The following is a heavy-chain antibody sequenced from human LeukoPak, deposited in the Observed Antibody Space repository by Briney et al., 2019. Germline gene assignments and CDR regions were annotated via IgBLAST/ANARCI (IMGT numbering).Heavy chain of an antibody. J-gene: IGHJ6*03. Sequence: PGGSLRLSCAASGFTFSSYAMSWVRQAPGKGLEWVSAISGSGGSTCYADSVKGRFTISRDNSKNTLYLQMNSLRAEDTAVYYCAKDLWSAPYSSIIYYYYMDVWGKGTTVTVSS. CDR1: GFTFSSYA. D-gene: IGHD4-11*01. V-gene: IGHV3-23*01. CDR2: ISGSGGST. CDR3: AKDLWSAPYSSIIYYYYMDV.